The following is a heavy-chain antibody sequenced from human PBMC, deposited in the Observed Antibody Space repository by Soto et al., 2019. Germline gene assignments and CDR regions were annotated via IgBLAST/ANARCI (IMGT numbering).Heavy chain of an antibody. CDR1: GFTFSSNA. CDR2: ITGSGGIT. Sequence: PGGSLRLSCAASGFTFSSNAMSWVRQAPGKGLEWVSGITGSGGITDYADSVKGRFTISRDHSRNTLYLQMNYLRVEDTAVYFCAKGGRPPREPFMDVWGQGTTVTVSS. J-gene: IGHJ6*02. CDR3: AKGGRPPREPFMDV. V-gene: IGHV3-23*01.